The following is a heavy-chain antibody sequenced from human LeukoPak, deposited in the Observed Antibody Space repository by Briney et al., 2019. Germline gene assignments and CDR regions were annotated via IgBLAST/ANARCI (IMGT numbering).Heavy chain of an antibody. CDR2: INPSGGST. J-gene: IGHJ6*03. CDR1: GYTFTSYY. D-gene: IGHD6-19*01. V-gene: IGHV1-46*01. CDR3: ATAAGLPSYYYYHMDV. Sequence: GASVKVSCKASGYTFTSYYMHWVRQAPGQGLEWMGIINPSGGSTSYAQKFQGRVTMTEDTSTDTAYMELSSLRSEDTAVYYCATAAGLPSYYYYHMDVWGKGTTVTVSS.